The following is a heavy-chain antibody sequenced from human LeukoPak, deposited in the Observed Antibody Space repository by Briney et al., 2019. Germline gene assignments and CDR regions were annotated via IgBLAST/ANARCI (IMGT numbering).Heavy chain of an antibody. J-gene: IGHJ3*02. CDR3: ARGGGYVPLNDAFDI. CDR1: GGTFSSYA. D-gene: IGHD5-12*01. V-gene: IGHV1-69*13. Sequence: SVKVSCKAPGGTFSSYAISWVRQAPGQGLEWMGGIIPIFGTANYAQKFQGRVTITADESTSTAYMELSSLRSEDTAVYYCARGGGYVPLNDAFDIWGQGTMVTVSS. CDR2: IIPIFGTA.